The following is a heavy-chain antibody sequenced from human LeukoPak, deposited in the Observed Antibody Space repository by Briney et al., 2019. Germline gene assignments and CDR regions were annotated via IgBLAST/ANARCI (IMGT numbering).Heavy chain of an antibody. Sequence: GTSLRLSCAASGFTFTSYGMHWVRQAPGKGLEWVALITYDGYYKYYSDSVKGRFTISSDTSKNTMYLQMNSLRAEDTAVYYCARDLSPVVRASPMGYWGQGTLVTVS. CDR2: ITYDGYYK. V-gene: IGHV3-30*03. CDR3: ARDLSPVVRASPMGY. J-gene: IGHJ4*02. D-gene: IGHD3-10*01. CDR1: GFTFTSYG.